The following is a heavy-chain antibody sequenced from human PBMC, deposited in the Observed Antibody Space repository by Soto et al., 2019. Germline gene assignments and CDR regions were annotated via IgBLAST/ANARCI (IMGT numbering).Heavy chain of an antibody. J-gene: IGHJ4*02. V-gene: IGHV4-59*01. CDR2: IPYTGRN. CDR3: ARSPRLYETIGYYSYYSDY. D-gene: IGHD3-22*01. Sequence: QVQLQESGPRLVKPSETLSLTCTVSGDSISSYYWSWFRQPPGKGLEWIGYIPYTGRNNYNPSLKSRLTISVDTSKNQFALELLSVTAADTAVYFCARSPRLYETIGYYSYYSDYWGQGTLVTVSS. CDR1: GDSISSYY.